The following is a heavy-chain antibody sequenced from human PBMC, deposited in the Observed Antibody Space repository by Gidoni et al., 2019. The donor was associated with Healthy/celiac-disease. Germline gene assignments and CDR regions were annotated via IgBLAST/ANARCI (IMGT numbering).Heavy chain of an antibody. D-gene: IGHD6-19*01. CDR2: IYWDDDK. V-gene: IGHV2-5*02. CDR1: GFSLSTSGVG. CDR3: AMHRSGWNWFDP. Sequence: QITLKESGPTLVKPTQTLPLTCTFSGFSLSTSGVGVGWIRQPPGKALEWLALIYWDDDKRYSPSLKSRLTITKDTSKNQVVLTMTNMDPVDTATYYCAMHRSGWNWFDPWGQGTLVTVSS. J-gene: IGHJ5*02.